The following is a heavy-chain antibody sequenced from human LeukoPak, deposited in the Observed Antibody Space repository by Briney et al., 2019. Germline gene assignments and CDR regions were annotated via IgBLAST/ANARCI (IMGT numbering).Heavy chain of an antibody. V-gene: IGHV3-48*02. Sequence: PGGSLRLSCAASGFSFNSYAMTWGRQAPGKGLEWLSCISSSSSPIYYADSVKGRFTISRDNAKNSLYLQMNSLRDEDTGVYYCARVNWNDVGSFDYWGQGTLVTVSS. CDR3: ARVNWNDVGSFDY. CDR2: ISSSSSPI. CDR1: GFSFNSYA. D-gene: IGHD1-20*01. J-gene: IGHJ4*02.